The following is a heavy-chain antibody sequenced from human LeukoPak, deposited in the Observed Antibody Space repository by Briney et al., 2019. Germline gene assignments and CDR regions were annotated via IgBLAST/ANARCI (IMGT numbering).Heavy chain of an antibody. V-gene: IGHV3-30*18. Sequence: GRSLRPSCAASGFTLSSYGMHWVRQAPGKGLEWVAVISYDGSNKYYADSVKGRFTISRDNSKNTLYLQMNSLRAEDTAVYYCAKDQGTESSYYYGMDVWGKGTTVTVSP. CDR2: ISYDGSNK. CDR1: GFTLSSYG. D-gene: IGHD1-7*01. CDR3: AKDQGTESSYYYGMDV. J-gene: IGHJ6*04.